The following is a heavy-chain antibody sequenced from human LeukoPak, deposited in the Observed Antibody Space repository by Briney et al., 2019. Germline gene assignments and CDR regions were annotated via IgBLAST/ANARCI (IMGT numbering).Heavy chain of an antibody. CDR1: GLTFSSYG. Sequence: PGGSLRLSCAASGLTFSSYGMHWVRQAPGKGLEWVAVIWYDGSNKYYADSVKGRFTISRDNSKNTLYLQMNSLRAEDMAVYYCARDAGLEDFDYWGQGTLVTVSS. CDR3: ARDAGLEDFDY. J-gene: IGHJ4*02. D-gene: IGHD3-22*01. CDR2: IWYDGSNK. V-gene: IGHV3-33*01.